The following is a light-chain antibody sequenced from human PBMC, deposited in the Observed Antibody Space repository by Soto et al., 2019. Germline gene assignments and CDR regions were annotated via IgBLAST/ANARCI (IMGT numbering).Light chain of an antibody. CDR1: RSLTRW. CDR3: QQYSTFWT. Sequence: DIQMSQSHSTLSASVGDRVTITCRASRSLTRWLAWYQQKPGRAPKLLIYETSILQSGVPSRFSGSGSGTDFTLTISGVQPDDIATYYCQQYSTFWTFGQGTRVEVK. CDR2: ETS. V-gene: IGKV1-5*03. J-gene: IGKJ1*01.